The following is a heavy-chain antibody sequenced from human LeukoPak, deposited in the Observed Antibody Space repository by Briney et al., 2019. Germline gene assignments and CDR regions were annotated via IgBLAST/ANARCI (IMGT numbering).Heavy chain of an antibody. CDR1: GGSISSGDYY. D-gene: IGHD6-25*01. J-gene: IGHJ5*02. Sequence: SQTLSLTCSVSGGSISSGDYYWSWIRQPPGEDLEWIGYIYYSGSTFYNPSLRSRVAISVDTSKNRFSLKLSSVTAADTAVYYCARLKVPYTSGLAPWGQGTLVTVSS. CDR3: ARLKVPYTSGLAP. CDR2: IYYSGST. V-gene: IGHV4-30-4*01.